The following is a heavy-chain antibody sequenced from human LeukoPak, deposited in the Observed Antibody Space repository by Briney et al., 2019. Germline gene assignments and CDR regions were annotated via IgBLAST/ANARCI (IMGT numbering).Heavy chain of an antibody. Sequence: GGSLRLSCAASGFTFSSYSMNWVRQAPGKGLEWVSSISSSSSYIYYADSVKGRFTISRDNAKNSLYLQMNSLRAEDTAVYYCAREKRGVVPAASYYYYYYYMDVWGKGTTVTVSS. J-gene: IGHJ6*03. CDR2: ISSSSSYI. V-gene: IGHV3-21*01. CDR3: AREKRGVVPAASYYYYYYYMDV. D-gene: IGHD2-2*01. CDR1: GFTFSSYS.